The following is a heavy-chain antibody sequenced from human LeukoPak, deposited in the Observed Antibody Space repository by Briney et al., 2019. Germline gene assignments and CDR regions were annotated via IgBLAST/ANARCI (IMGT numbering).Heavy chain of an antibody. CDR1: GDTFSSYA. CDR2: IIPIFGTA. D-gene: IGHD6-6*01. Sequence: GSSVKVSCKASGDTFSSYAISWVRQAPGQGLEWMGGIIPIFGTANYAQKFQGRVTITTDESTSTAYMELSSLRSEDTAVYYCARVRSSSSRPHYYYYYCMDAWGKGTTVTVSS. V-gene: IGHV1-69*05. J-gene: IGHJ6*03. CDR3: ARVRSSSSRPHYYYYYCMDA.